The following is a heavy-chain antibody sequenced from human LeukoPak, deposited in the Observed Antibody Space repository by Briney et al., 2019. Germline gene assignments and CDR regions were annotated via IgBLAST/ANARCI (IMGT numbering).Heavy chain of an antibody. V-gene: IGHV1-2*04. CDR1: GGTFSSYA. Sequence: ASVKVSCKASGGTFSSYAISWVRQAPGQGLEWMGWINPNSGGTNYAQKFQGWVTMTRDTSISTAYMELSRLRSDDTAVYYCAREYYDSSGLDYWGQGTLVTVSS. J-gene: IGHJ4*02. D-gene: IGHD3-22*01. CDR2: INPNSGGT. CDR3: AREYYDSSGLDY.